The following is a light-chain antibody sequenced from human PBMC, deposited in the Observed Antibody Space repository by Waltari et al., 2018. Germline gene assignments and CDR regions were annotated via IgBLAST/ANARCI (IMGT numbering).Light chain of an antibody. CDR1: SSDVGAYNY. Sequence: QSALTQPASVSGSPGQSISISCTGTSSDVGAYNYVSWYQQHPGKAPRLIIFDVSSRPSGVSRRFSGSKSGNTASLTISGLQGEDEAKYYCASYISYSTLELFGGGTSLTAL. V-gene: IGLV2-14*03. CDR3: ASYISYSTLEL. J-gene: IGLJ3*02. CDR2: DVS.